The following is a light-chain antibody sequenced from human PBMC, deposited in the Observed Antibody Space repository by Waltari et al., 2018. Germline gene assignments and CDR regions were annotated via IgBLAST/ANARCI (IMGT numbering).Light chain of an antibody. Sequence: QSVLTQPPSASGTPGQRVTVSCSGSSSNIGGHYVSWFQQLPGTAPKVLIYSDNQRPSGIPDRFSGSKSGTSASLAIRGLRSEDEADYYCAAWDDSLSGRVFGGGTKLTVL. J-gene: IGLJ3*02. CDR3: AAWDDSLSGRV. CDR1: SSNIGGHY. CDR2: SDN. V-gene: IGLV1-47*01.